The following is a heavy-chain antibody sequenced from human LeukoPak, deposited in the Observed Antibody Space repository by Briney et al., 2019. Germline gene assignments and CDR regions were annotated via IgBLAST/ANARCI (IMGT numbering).Heavy chain of an antibody. CDR1: GFTFNNYG. D-gene: IGHD3-9*01. CDR3: AKLLLTGYYSDY. CDR2: ISGSGRST. Sequence: GGTLRLSCAASGFTFNNYGMSWVRQAPGKGLEWVSGISGSGRSTYYADSVKGRFTISRDNSKNTLYLQMNSLRAEDTAVYYCAKLLLTGYYSDYWGQGTLVTVSS. V-gene: IGHV3-23*01. J-gene: IGHJ4*02.